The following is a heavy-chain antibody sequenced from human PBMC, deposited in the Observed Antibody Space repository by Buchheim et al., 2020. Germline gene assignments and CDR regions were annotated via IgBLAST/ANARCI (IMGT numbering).Heavy chain of an antibody. J-gene: IGHJ4*02. D-gene: IGHD2-15*01. CDR2: IYRDDDK. Sequence: QITLKESGPTLVEPTQTLTLTCTFSGFSLSTSGVGVGWIRQPPGKALEWLALIYRDDDKRHNPSLKSRLTITKDTPKNQVVLTMTNMDPVDTATYYCAHRSVVAAYFDYWGQGTL. CDR3: AHRSVVAAYFDY. CDR1: GFSLSTSGVG. V-gene: IGHV2-5*02.